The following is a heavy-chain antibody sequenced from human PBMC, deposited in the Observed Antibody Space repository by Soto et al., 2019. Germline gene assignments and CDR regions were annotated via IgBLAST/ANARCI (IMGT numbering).Heavy chain of an antibody. Sequence: PSETLSLTCTVSGGSISSYYWSWIRQPAGTGLEWIGRIYTSGSTNYNPSLKSRVTMSVDTAKNQFSLKLSSVTAADTAVYYCARDAEQWLNAFDIWGQGTMVTVSS. CDR3: ARDAEQWLNAFDI. CDR2: IYTSGST. J-gene: IGHJ3*02. D-gene: IGHD6-19*01. V-gene: IGHV4-4*07. CDR1: GGSISSYY.